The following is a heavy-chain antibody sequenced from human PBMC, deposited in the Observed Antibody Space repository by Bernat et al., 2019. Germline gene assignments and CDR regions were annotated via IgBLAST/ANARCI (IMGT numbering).Heavy chain of an antibody. D-gene: IGHD2-2*01. CDR2: ISAYNGNT. CDR3: AREVDIVVVPAAMIDYYGMDV. Sequence: QVQLVQSGAEVKKPGASVKVSCKASGYTFTDYYMHWVRQAPGQGLEWMGWISAYNGNTNYAQKLQGRVTMTTDTSTSTAYMELRSLRSDDTAVYYCAREVDIVVVPAAMIDYYGMDVWGQGTTVTVSS. CDR1: GYTFTDYY. J-gene: IGHJ6*02. V-gene: IGHV1-18*04.